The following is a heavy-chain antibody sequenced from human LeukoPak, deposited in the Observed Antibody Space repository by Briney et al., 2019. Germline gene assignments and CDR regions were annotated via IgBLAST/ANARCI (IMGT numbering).Heavy chain of an antibody. CDR1: GGTFSSYA. Sequence: SVTVSCTASGGTFSSYAISWVRQAPGQGLEWMGGIIPIFGTANYAQKFQGRVTITADESTSTAYMELSSLRSEDTAVYYCARDRVYYDHYYYGMDVWGQGTTVTVSS. CDR3: ARDRVYYDHYYYGMDV. V-gene: IGHV1-69*13. J-gene: IGHJ6*02. CDR2: IIPIFGTA. D-gene: IGHD3-3*01.